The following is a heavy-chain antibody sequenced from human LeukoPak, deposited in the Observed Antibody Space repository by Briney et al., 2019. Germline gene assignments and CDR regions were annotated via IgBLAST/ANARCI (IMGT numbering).Heavy chain of an antibody. Sequence: ASVKVSCKASGYTFTDYYIHWVRQAPGQGLEWMGWISPNSGGTNYAQKFQGRVTMTRDTSISTAYMELSSLRSDDTAVYYCAIKRPPGNHLDYWGQGTLVTVSS. D-gene: IGHD1-14*01. CDR2: ISPNSGGT. V-gene: IGHV1-2*02. J-gene: IGHJ4*02. CDR3: AIKRPPGNHLDY. CDR1: GYTFTDYY.